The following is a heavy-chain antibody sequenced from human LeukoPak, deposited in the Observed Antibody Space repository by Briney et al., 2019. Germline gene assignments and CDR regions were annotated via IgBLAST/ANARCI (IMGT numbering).Heavy chain of an antibody. D-gene: IGHD6-19*01. J-gene: IGHJ4*02. Sequence: KPSETLSLTCTVSGGSIGSYYWNWIRQPPGKGLEWIGYIHYSGSTNHNASLKSRVTISVDTSKNQFSLKLSSVTAADTAVYYCARDGVAGGFDYWGQGTLVTVSS. CDR2: IHYSGST. CDR1: GGSIGSYY. V-gene: IGHV4-59*01. CDR3: ARDGVAGGFDY.